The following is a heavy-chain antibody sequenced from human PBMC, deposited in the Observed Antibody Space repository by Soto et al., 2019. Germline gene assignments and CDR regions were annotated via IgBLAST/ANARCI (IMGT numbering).Heavy chain of an antibody. CDR2: IYHSGST. V-gene: IGHV4-31*03. J-gene: IGHJ4*02. D-gene: IGHD4-17*01. CDR3: ARAYGDYIDY. CDR1: GGSISSGGYY. Sequence: SETLSLTCTVSGGSISSGGYYWSWIRQHPGKGLEWIGYIYHSGSTYYNPSLKSRVTISVDTSKNQFSLKLSSVTAADTAVYYCARAYGDYIDYWGQGTLVTVSS.